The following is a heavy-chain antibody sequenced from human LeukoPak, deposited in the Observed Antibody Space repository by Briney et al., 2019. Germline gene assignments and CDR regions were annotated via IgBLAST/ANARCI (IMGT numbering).Heavy chain of an antibody. J-gene: IGHJ4*02. Sequence: SETLSLTCTVSGGSVSSYYWSWLRQPAGKGLEWIGRIYTSGTTNYNPSLKSRVTMSVDTSKNQFSLKLSSVTAADTAVYYSARHIVGATGADYWGQGTLVTVSS. CDR3: ARHIVGATGADY. CDR1: GGSVSSYY. D-gene: IGHD1-26*01. V-gene: IGHV4-4*07. CDR2: IYTSGTT.